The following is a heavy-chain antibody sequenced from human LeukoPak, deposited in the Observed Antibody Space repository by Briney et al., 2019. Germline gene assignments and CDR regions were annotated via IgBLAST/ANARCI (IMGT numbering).Heavy chain of an antibody. V-gene: IGHV4-38-2*02. D-gene: IGHD3-22*01. CDR2: IYHSGSN. CDR1: GYSISSGYY. CDR3: ARASWGYYDSSAGLYFDY. J-gene: IGHJ4*02. Sequence: PSETLSLTCTVSGYSISSGYYWGWIRQPPGKGLEWIGIIYHSGSNFYNPSLKSRVTISVDTSKNQFSLKLSSVTAADTAVYYCARASWGYYDSSAGLYFDYWGQGTLVTVSS.